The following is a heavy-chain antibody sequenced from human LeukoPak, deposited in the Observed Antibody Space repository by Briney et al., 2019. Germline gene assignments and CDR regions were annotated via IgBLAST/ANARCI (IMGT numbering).Heavy chain of an antibody. CDR2: IIPILSIA. J-gene: IGHJ6*02. CDR3: ARGYDFWSGQEDYGMDV. CDR1: GGTFSSYT. D-gene: IGHD3-3*01. Sequence: ASVKLSCKASGGTFSSYTISCGRQAPGQGLEWRGRIIPILSIANYAQKFRGRVTITADKSTSPAYMALSSLRSEDTAVYYCARGYDFWSGQEDYGMDVWGQGTTVTVSS. V-gene: IGHV1-69*02.